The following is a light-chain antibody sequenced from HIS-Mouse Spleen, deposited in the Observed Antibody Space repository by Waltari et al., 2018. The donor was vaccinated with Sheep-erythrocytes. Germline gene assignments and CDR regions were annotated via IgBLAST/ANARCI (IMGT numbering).Light chain of an antibody. Sequence: QSALTQPRSVSGSPGQSVTISCTGSSSDVGGYTYASWCQQHPGKATKLMIYDVSKRPSGVPDRFSGSKSGNTASLTISGLQAEDEADYYCCSYVGSYNHVFATGTKVTVL. V-gene: IGLV2-11*01. J-gene: IGLJ1*01. CDR1: SSDVGGYTY. CDR3: CSYVGSYNHV. CDR2: DVS.